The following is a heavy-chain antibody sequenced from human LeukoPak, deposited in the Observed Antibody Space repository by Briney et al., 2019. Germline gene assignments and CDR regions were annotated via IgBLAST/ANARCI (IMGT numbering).Heavy chain of an antibody. CDR1: GGSISSSSYY. D-gene: IGHD4-17*01. Sequence: PSETLSLTCTVSGGSISSSSYYWGWIRQPPGKGLEWIGSIYYSGSTNYNPSLKSRVTISVDTSKNQFSLKLSSVTAADTAVYYCARVGDYGDYVEFDYWGQGTLVTVSS. CDR2: IYYSGST. CDR3: ARVGDYGDYVEFDY. V-gene: IGHV4-39*07. J-gene: IGHJ4*02.